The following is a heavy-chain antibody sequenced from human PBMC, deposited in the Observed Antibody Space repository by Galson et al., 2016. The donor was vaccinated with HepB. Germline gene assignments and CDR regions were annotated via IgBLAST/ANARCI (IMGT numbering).Heavy chain of an antibody. CDR1: GDSVSRNGVA. CDR2: TYYSSRWNN. V-gene: IGHV6-1*01. J-gene: IGHJ4*02. D-gene: IGHD1-14*01. CDR3: ARGRNSAFDS. Sequence: CAISGDSVSRNGVAWNWIRQSPSSGLEWLGRTYYSSRWNNDYSASVKSRITINLDTPNNLFPLQLSSVTPEATAVYYCARGRNSAFDSWGQGTLVTVSS.